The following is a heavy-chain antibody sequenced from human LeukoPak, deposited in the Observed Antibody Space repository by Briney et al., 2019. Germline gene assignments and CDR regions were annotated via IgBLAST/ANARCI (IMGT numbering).Heavy chain of an antibody. D-gene: IGHD6-13*01. CDR3: ANSLTLVYSRSRQFDY. CDR2: ISYDGSNK. V-gene: IGHV3-30*18. CDR1: GFTFSSYG. Sequence: GRSLRLSCAASGFTFSSYGMHWVRQAPGKGLEWVAFISYDGSNKYYADSVKGRFTISRDNSKNTLYLQMNSLRAEDTAVYYCANSLTLVYSRSRQFDYWGQGTLVTVSS. J-gene: IGHJ4*02.